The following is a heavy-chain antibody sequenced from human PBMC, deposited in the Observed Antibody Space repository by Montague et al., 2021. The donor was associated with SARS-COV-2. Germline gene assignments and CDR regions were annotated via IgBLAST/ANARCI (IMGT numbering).Heavy chain of an antibody. Sequence: SLRLSCAASGFTFSSYGMNCVRQAPGKGPEWISYISTSSYSTSYAGSVKGRFTISRDNGKNSLYLQMNSLRVEDTAVYYCTRDYRCIVSDGLDYWGQGTMVTVSS. D-gene: IGHD3-16*02. V-gene: IGHV3-48*03. J-gene: IGHJ3*01. CDR2: ISTSSYST. CDR3: TRDYRCIVSDGLDY. CDR1: GFTFSSYG.